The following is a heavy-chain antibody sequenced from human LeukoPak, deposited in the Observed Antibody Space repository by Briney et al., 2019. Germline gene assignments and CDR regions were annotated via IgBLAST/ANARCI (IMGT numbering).Heavy chain of an antibody. J-gene: IGHJ4*02. CDR3: ARGQGDSSGYCLDY. CDR1: GFAFASFA. Sequence: PGGSLRLSCAASGFAFASFALSWVRQAPGKGLEWVSSISSNNIYIYYADSVRGRFTISRDNAKNSLYLQMNSLRAEDTAVYYCARGQGDSSGYCLDYWGQGTLVTVSS. V-gene: IGHV3-21*01. CDR2: ISSNNIYI. D-gene: IGHD3-22*01.